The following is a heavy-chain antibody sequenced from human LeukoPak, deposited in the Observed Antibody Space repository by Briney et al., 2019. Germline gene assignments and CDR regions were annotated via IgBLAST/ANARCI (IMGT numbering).Heavy chain of an antibody. V-gene: IGHV3-48*02. J-gene: IGHJ4*02. Sequence: PGVSLRLSCVVSGFSFNNYGMNWVRQAPGKGLEWVAHIGFGGNFYYADSVKGRFTISRDNAKNSLYLQMDNLRDDDTAVYYCAKDYQWSCDYWGQGTLVTVSS. CDR2: IGFGGNF. CDR3: AKDYQWSCDY. D-gene: IGHD2-15*01. CDR1: GFSFNNYG.